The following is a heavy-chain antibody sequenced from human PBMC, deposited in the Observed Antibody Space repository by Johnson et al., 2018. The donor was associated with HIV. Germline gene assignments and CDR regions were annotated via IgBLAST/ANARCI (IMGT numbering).Heavy chain of an antibody. CDR3: ARRPNHDILTGKGGAFDI. J-gene: IGHJ3*02. V-gene: IGHV3-30*03. CDR1: GFTFSSFG. CDR2: VSDHGRTT. D-gene: IGHD3-9*01. Sequence: QVQLVESGGGVVQPGRSLRLSCAASGFTFSSFGMHWVRQAPGKGLEWVAVVSDHGRTTYFADSVKGRFTISRDNSKNTLYLQMNSLRAEDTALYYCARRPNHDILTGKGGAFDIWGQGTMVTVSS.